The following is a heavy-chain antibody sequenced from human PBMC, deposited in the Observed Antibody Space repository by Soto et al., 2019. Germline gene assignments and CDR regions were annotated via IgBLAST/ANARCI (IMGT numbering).Heavy chain of an antibody. J-gene: IGHJ4*02. CDR3: ARAGGLGAVAADS. CDR1: GGSISSGGYS. D-gene: IGHD6-19*01. CDR2: IYHSGST. V-gene: IGHV4-30-2*01. Sequence: QLQLQESGSGLVKPSQTLSLTCAVSGGSISSGGYSWSWIRQPPGKGLEWIGYIYHSGSTYYNPSLKSRFTISVDRSKNQFSLKLSSVTDARTSVYYCARAGGLGAVAADSWGQGTLVTVSS.